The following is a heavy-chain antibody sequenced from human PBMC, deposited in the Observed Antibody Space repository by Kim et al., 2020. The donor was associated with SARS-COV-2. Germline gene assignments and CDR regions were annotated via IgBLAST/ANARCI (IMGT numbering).Heavy chain of an antibody. CDR2: ISGSGGST. Sequence: GGSLRLSCAASGFTFSSYAMSWVRQAPGKGLEWVSAISGSGGSTYYADSVKGRFTISRDNSKNTLYLQMNSLRAEDTAVYYCAKDQYGDYLPDYYYGMDVWGQGTTVTVSS. D-gene: IGHD4-17*01. CDR1: GFTFSSYA. V-gene: IGHV3-23*01. CDR3: AKDQYGDYLPDYYYGMDV. J-gene: IGHJ6*02.